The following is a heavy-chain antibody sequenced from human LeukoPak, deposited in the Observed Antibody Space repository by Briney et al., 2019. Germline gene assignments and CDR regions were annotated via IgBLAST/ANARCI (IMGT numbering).Heavy chain of an antibody. CDR2: ISSNGNSP. D-gene: IGHD5-18*01. CDR1: GFTFSSRP. J-gene: IGHJ4*02. CDR3: VMARHTDMAPTFDF. Sequence: GGSLRLSCSASGFTFSSRPLHWVRQAPGKGLEYVSAISSNGNSPYYADSVKGRFTISRDNSKNTLYLHMSDLTTEDTAVFYCVMARHTDMAPTFDFWGQGTLVTVSS. V-gene: IGHV3-64D*06.